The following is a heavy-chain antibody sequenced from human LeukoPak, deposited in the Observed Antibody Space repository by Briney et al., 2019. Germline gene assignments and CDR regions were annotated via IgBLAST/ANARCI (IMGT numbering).Heavy chain of an antibody. V-gene: IGHV5-51*01. J-gene: IGHJ4*02. D-gene: IGHD6-6*01. CDR3: ARHRSYSSSDYFDY. Sequence: GESLQISCQVSGYSFPIYWIGWVRQLPGKGLEWMGIIYPGDSDTRFSPSFQGQVTIPADKSISTAYLQWSSLKASDTAMYYCARHRSYSSSDYFDYWGQGTLVTVSS. CDR2: IYPGDSDT. CDR1: GYSFPIYW.